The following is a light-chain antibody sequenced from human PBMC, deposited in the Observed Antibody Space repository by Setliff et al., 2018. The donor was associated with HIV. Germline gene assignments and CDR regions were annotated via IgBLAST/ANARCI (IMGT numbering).Light chain of an antibody. V-gene: IGLV2-11*01. CDR1: STDVGGYNF. J-gene: IGLJ3*02. Sequence: SALTQPRSVSGSPGQSITISCTGTSTDVGGYNFVSWYQQHPGKAPKLMIYDVSKRPSGVPDRFSGSKSGNTASLTISGLQAEDEADYYCCSYAGTYTWVFGGGT. CDR2: DVS. CDR3: CSYAGTYTWV.